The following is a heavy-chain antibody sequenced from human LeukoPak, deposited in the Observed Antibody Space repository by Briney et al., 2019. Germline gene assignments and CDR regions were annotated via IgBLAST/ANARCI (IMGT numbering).Heavy chain of an antibody. CDR1: GGSISSYY. V-gene: IGHV4-59*01. CDR2: IYYSGST. CDR3: ARRSGYGMDV. J-gene: IGHJ6*02. Sequence: SETLSLTCTVSGGSISSYYWSWIRQRPGKGLEWIGYIYYSGSTNYNPSLKSRVTISVDTSKNQFSLKLSSVTAADTAVYYCARRSGYGMDVWGQGTTVTVSS. D-gene: IGHD1-26*01.